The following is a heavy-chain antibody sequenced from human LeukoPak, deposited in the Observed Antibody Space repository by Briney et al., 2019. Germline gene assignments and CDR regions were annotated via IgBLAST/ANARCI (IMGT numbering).Heavy chain of an antibody. CDR2: ISYDGSNK. Sequence: PGGSLRLSCAASGFTFSSYGMHWVRQAPGKGLEWVAVISYDGSNKYYADSVKGRFTISRDNSKNTLYLQMNSLRAEDTAVYYCARDIGPHAGEAFDIWGQGTMVTVSS. D-gene: IGHD3-16*01. CDR3: ARDIGPHAGEAFDI. V-gene: IGHV3-30*03. J-gene: IGHJ3*02. CDR1: GFTFSSYG.